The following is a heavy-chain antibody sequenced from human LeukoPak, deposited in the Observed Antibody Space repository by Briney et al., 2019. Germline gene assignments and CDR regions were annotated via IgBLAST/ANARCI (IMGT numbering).Heavy chain of an antibody. V-gene: IGHV4-34*01. Sequence: SETLSLTCAVYGGSFTGYYWSWIRQSPGKGLQWIAEVNHRGDTNYNPSVKGRVTISVDTSKNQFSLKVTSLTAADTAVYYCATLESSAVAFNWNDQGHTPFDNWGQGTLVTVSS. CDR2: VNHRGDT. D-gene: IGHD1-20*01. CDR3: ATLESSAVAFNWNDQGHTPFDN. CDR1: GGSFTGYY. J-gene: IGHJ4*02.